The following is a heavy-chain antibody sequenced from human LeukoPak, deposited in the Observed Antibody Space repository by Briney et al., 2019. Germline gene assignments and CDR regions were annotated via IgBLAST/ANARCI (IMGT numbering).Heavy chain of an antibody. CDR2: INHSGST. V-gene: IGHV4-34*01. Sequence: SETLSLTCAVDGGSFSGYYWSWIRQPPGKGLEWIGEINHSGSTNYNPSLKSRVTISVDTSKNQFSLRLTSVTAADTAVYYCARAQGEWLRSIDYWGQGTLVTVSS. J-gene: IGHJ4*02. D-gene: IGHD5-12*01. CDR1: GGSFSGYY. CDR3: ARAQGEWLRSIDY.